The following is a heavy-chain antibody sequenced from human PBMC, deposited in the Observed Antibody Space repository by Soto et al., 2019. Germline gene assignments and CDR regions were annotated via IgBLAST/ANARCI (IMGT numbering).Heavy chain of an antibody. V-gene: IGHV3-21*01. CDR3: AAQDGSETPAC. J-gene: IGHJ4*02. Sequence: EVQLVESGGGLVKPGGSLRLSCAASGFTFSSYSMNWVRQAPGKGLEWVSSISSSSSYIYYADSVKSRFTISKDNANNSLYLQMNGLRAEDTAVYYCAAQDGSETPACWGQGTLVTVSS. D-gene: IGHD3-10*01. CDR1: GFTFSSYS. CDR2: ISSSSSYI.